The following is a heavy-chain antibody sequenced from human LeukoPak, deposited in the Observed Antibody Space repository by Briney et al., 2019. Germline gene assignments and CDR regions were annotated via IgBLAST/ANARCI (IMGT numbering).Heavy chain of an antibody. CDR3: ARGSEGYCSGGGCYYGMDV. D-gene: IGHD2-15*01. CDR1: GFTCSSYT. Sequence: GGSLRLSCAASGFTCSSYTMNWVRQAPGKGLEWVSYISSSSSYIYYADSVKGRFTISRDNAENSLYLQMNSLRAEDTAVYYCARGSEGYCSGGGCYYGMDVWGQGTTVTVSS. J-gene: IGHJ6*01. CDR2: ISSSSSYI. V-gene: IGHV3-21*01.